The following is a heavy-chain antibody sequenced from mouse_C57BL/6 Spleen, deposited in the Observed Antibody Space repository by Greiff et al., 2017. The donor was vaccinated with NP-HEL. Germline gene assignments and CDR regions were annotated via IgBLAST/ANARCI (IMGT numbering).Heavy chain of an antibody. D-gene: IGHD1-1*01. CDR1: GYAFSSYW. Sequence: VKLQESGAELVKPGASVKISCKASGYAFSSYWMNWVKQRPGKGLEWIGQIYPGDGDTNYNGKFKGKATLTADKSSSTAYMQFSSLTSEDSAVYFCARGYGSSYYFDYWGQGTTLTVSS. J-gene: IGHJ2*01. V-gene: IGHV1-80*01. CDR3: ARGYGSSYYFDY. CDR2: IYPGDGDT.